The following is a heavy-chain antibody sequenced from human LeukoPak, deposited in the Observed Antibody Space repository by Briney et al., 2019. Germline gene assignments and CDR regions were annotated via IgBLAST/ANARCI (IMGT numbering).Heavy chain of an antibody. V-gene: IGHV1-8*02. CDR3: AREELWYSSSWYDEAGGV. J-gene: IGHJ6*02. CDR2: MNPNSGNT. Sequence: ASVKVSCKASGGTFSSYAISWVRQAPGQGLEWMGWMNPNSGNTGYAQKFQGRVTMTRNTSISTAYMELSSLRSEDTAVYYCAREELWYSSSWYDEAGGVWGQGTTVTVSS. D-gene: IGHD6-13*01. CDR1: GGTFSSYA.